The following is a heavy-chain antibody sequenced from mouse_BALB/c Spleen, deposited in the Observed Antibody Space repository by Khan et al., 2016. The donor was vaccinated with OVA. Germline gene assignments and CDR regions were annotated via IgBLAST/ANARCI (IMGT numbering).Heavy chain of an antibody. J-gene: IGHJ3*01. V-gene: IGHV1S135*01. CDR3: TRHGYVAWFTY. Sequence: VQLKESGPELMKPGASVKISCKASGYSFTTYYLHWVMQSHGERLEWIGYVDPFSGGTTYNQKFKGKATLTVDKSSTTAYMHLSNLTSEDSAVYFCTRHGYVAWFTYWGQGTLVTVSA. CDR2: VDPFSGGT. CDR1: GYSFTTYY. D-gene: IGHD2-2*01.